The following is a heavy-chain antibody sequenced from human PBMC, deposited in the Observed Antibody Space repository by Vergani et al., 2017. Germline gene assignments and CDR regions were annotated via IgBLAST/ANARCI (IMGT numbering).Heavy chain of an antibody. D-gene: IGHD3-3*01. J-gene: IGHJ4*02. CDR2: IKSKTDGGTT. V-gene: IGHV3-15*01. CDR1: GFTFSNAW. CDR3: TTDAGYYDFWSGYFRPNY. Sequence: VQLVESGGGLVKPGGSLRLSCAASGFTFSNAWMSWVRQAPGKGLEWVGRIKSKTDGGTTDYAAPVKGRFTISRDDSKNTLYLQMNSLKTEDTAVYYCTTDAGYYDFWSGYFRPNYWGQGTLVTVSS.